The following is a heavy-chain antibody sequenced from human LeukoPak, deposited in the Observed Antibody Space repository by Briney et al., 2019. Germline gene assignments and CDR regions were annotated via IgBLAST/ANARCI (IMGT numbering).Heavy chain of an antibody. V-gene: IGHV3-7*03. CDR2: IKSDGSEK. D-gene: IGHD3-10*01. CDR3: AKGKNTGRYLSHVDY. J-gene: IGHJ4*02. CDR1: GFTFSDHW. Sequence: PGGSLRLSCAASGFTFSDHWMSWVRQAPGKGLEWVANIKSDGSEKHYVDSVKGRFTISRDNAKNSLYLQMNSLRTEDTALYYCAKGKNTGRYLSHVDYWGQGTLVTVSS.